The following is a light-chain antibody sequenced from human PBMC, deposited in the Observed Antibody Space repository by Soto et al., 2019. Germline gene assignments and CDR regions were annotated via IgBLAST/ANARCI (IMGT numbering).Light chain of an antibody. CDR2: DAT. J-gene: IGKJ5*01. V-gene: IGKV3-20*01. CDR1: QSVSSSY. Sequence: EIVLTQSPGTLSLSPGERATLSCRASQSVSSSYLAWYQQKPGQAPRLLIYDATGRAAGIPDRFSGSGSETDFSLTINRLEPEDFAVYFCQQYGSSPITFGQGTRLEIK. CDR3: QQYGSSPIT.